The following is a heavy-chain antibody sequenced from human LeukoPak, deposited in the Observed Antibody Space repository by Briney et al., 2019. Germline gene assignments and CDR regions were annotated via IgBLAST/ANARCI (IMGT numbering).Heavy chain of an antibody. Sequence: ASVKVSCKASGYTFTSYGISWVRQAPGQGLEWMGWISAYNGNTNYAQKLQGRVTMTTDTSTSTAYMELRSLRSDDTAVYYCARHRGQLAEYYYYYYYMDVWGKGTTVTVSS. CDR1: GYTFTSYG. V-gene: IGHV1-18*01. CDR3: ARHRGQLAEYYYYYYYMDV. CDR2: ISAYNGNT. J-gene: IGHJ6*03. D-gene: IGHD6-6*01.